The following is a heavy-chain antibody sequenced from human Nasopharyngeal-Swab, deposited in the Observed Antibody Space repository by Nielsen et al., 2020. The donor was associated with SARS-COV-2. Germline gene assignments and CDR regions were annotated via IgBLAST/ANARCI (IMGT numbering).Heavy chain of an antibody. CDR1: GFTFDDYG. V-gene: IGHV3-20*01. Sequence: GESLKISCAASGFTFDDYGMSWVRQAPGKGLEWVSGINWNGGSTGYADSVKGRFTISRGNAKNSLYLQMNSLRAEDTALYHCAREHYYDSSGYYYYGMDVWGQGTTVTVSS. D-gene: IGHD3-22*01. CDR3: AREHYYDSSGYYYYGMDV. J-gene: IGHJ6*02. CDR2: INWNGGST.